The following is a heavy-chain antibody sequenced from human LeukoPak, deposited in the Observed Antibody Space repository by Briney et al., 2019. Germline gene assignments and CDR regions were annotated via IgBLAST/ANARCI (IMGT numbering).Heavy chain of an antibody. Sequence: SETLSLTCTVSGGSISSNSYYWGWIRQPPGKGLEWIGSIYSSGSTYYNPSLKSRVTISVDTSKNQFSLKVSSVTAADTAVYYCARVITIFGVVIGHPNSYYFDYWGQGTLVTVSS. D-gene: IGHD3-3*01. CDR3: ARVITIFGVVIGHPNSYYFDY. CDR1: GGSISSNSYY. J-gene: IGHJ4*02. V-gene: IGHV4-39*01. CDR2: IYSSGST.